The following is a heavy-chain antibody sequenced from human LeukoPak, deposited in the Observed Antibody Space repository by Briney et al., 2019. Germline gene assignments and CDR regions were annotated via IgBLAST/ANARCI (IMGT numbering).Heavy chain of an antibody. Sequence: ETLSLTCTVSGGSISSSSYYWGWIRQPPGKGLEWVSSISGSGGITYHADSLKGRFTISRDNSKNTLFLQMNSLRAEDTAVYYCAKNTISGGHYQYYMDVWGKGTTVTVSS. D-gene: IGHD3-16*02. CDR1: GGSISSSSYY. J-gene: IGHJ6*03. CDR2: ISGSGGIT. CDR3: AKNTISGGHYQYYMDV. V-gene: IGHV3-23*01.